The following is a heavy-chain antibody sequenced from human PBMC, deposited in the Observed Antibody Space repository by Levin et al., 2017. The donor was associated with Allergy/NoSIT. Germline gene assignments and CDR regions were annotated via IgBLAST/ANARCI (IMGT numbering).Heavy chain of an antibody. J-gene: IGHJ4*02. D-gene: IGHD2-2*01. CDR2: IYSDGST. CDR1: GFSVSTHY. CDR3: TKGHYSGVYQ. V-gene: IGHV3-53*01. Sequence: SCAASGFSVSTHYMTWVRQGPGKGLECVSVIYSDGSTYYADSVRGRFTISRDNSKNTLSLQMNSLRDDDTAVYYCTKGHYSGVYQWGQGTLVTVSS.